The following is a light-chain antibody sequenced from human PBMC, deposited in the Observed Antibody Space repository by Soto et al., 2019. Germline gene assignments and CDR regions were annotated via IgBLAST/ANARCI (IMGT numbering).Light chain of an antibody. CDR3: QQYNDWPQT. CDR1: QSVSTN. CDR2: GAS. V-gene: IGKV3-15*01. J-gene: IGKJ1*01. Sequence: EIVMTQSPGTLSLSPGERATLSCRASQSVSTNLAWYQQIPGQAPRLLIYGASTRATAIPARFSGSGSGTEFTLAISSLQSEDFAVYYCQQYNDWPQTCGLGTKVEIK.